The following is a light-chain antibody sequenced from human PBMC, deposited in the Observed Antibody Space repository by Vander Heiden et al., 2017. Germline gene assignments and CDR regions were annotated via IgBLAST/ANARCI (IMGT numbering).Light chain of an antibody. Sequence: DIQMTPSPSSPSASVGDRVTITCRASQGISNYLAWYQQKPGKVPKLLIYDASTLQSGVPSRFSGSGSGTEFTLTISSLQPDDVATYYCQKYNSAPSLTFGEGTKVEIK. CDR1: QGISNY. CDR2: DAS. J-gene: IGKJ1*01. CDR3: QKYNSAPSLT. V-gene: IGKV1-27*01.